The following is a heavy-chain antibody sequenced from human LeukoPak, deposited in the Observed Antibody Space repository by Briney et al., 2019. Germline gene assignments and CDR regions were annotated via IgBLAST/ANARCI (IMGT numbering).Heavy chain of an antibody. CDR1: GFTFSDYY. CDR2: ISSSSSYI. V-gene: IGHV3-11*06. Sequence: GGSLRLSCAASGFTFSDYYMSWIRQAPGKGLEWVSSISSSSSYIYYADSVKGRFTISRDNAKNSLFLQMNSLRAEDTAVYYCARGAEYDGSGSYYDGNWFDPWGQGTLVTVSS. CDR3: ARGAEYDGSGSYYDGNWFDP. J-gene: IGHJ5*02. D-gene: IGHD3-10*01.